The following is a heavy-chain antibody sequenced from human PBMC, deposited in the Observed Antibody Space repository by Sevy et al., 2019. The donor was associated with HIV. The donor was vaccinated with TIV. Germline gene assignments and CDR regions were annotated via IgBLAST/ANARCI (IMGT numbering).Heavy chain of an antibody. Sequence: SETLSLTCTVSGGSISSSSYYWGWIRQPPGKGLEWIGSIYYSGSTYYNPSLKSRVTISVDTSKNQFSLKLSSVTAADTAVYYCARRTTSMIVVVTPFDYWGQGTLVIVSS. D-gene: IGHD3-22*01. V-gene: IGHV4-39*01. J-gene: IGHJ4*02. CDR2: IYYSGST. CDR1: GGSISSSSYY. CDR3: ARRTTSMIVVVTPFDY.